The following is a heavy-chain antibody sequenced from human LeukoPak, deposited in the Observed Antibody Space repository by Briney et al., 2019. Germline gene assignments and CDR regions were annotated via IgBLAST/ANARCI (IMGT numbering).Heavy chain of an antibody. Sequence: GESLKISCKGSGYSFTTFWIGWVRQMPGKGLEWMGIIHPGGSDTTYSPSFQGQITISVDKSISTAYLQWSSLKASDTAICYCARSYTLMAFFDYWGQGTLVTVSS. CDR3: ARSYTLMAFFDY. CDR2: IHPGGSDT. V-gene: IGHV5-51*01. D-gene: IGHD5-18*01. J-gene: IGHJ4*02. CDR1: GYSFTTFW.